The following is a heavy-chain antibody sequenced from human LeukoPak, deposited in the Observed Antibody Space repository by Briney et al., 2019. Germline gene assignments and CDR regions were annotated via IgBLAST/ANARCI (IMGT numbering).Heavy chain of an antibody. CDR1: GYTFTGYY. Sequence: ASVKVSCKASGYTFTGYYMHWVRQAPGQGLEWMGWINPNSGGTNYAQKFQGRVTMTRDTSISTAYMELSRLRSDDTAVYYCARSRIQLWLRRYYYGMDVRGQGTTVTVSS. V-gene: IGHV1-2*02. CDR2: INPNSGGT. CDR3: ARSRIQLWLRRYYYGMDV. D-gene: IGHD5-18*01. J-gene: IGHJ6*02.